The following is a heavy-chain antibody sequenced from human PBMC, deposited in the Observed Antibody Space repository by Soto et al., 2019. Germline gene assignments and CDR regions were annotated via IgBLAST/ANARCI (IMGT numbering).Heavy chain of an antibody. D-gene: IGHD2-2*01. CDR2: IYIGGGT. CDR3: TRGFCNSSSCYANWFDP. Sequence: EVQLVESGGGLVRPGGSVRLSCAASGFAVGSNYMSWVRQAPGKGLEWVSLIYIGGGTHYADSVKGRFTISRDNSKNTLYLQMNSLRAEDTAVYYCTRGFCNSSSCYANWFDPWGQGTLVTVSS. J-gene: IGHJ5*02. V-gene: IGHV3-66*01. CDR1: GFAVGSNY.